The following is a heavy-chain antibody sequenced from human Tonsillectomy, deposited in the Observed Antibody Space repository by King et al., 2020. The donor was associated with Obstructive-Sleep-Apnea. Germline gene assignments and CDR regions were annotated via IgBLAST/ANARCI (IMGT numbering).Heavy chain of an antibody. V-gene: IGHV1-2*02. CDR2: INPDSGDT. CDR1: GYTFTGYY. J-gene: IGHJ4*02. CDR3: ARGDDIPY. D-gene: IGHD3-9*01. Sequence: QLVQSGAEVKKPGASVKVSCKASGYTFTGYYLYWVRQAPGQGLEWMGYINPDSGDTNYAQKFQGRVTMTRDTSISTAYRELTRLRSDDTAVYYCARGDDIPYWGQGTLVTVSS.